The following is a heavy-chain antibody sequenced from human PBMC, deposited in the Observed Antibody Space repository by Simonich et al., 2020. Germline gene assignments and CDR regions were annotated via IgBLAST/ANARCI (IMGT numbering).Heavy chain of an antibody. CDR3: ARGLIGGSYYY. J-gene: IGHJ4*02. CDR2: INHSGSN. Sequence: QVQLQQWGAGLLKPSETLSLTCAVYGGSFSGYYWSWIRQPPGKGREWIGEINHSGSNNYHPSLKSRITISIDTSKNQFSLKLSSVTAADTAVYYCARGLIGGSYYYWGQGTLVTVSS. V-gene: IGHV4-34*01. D-gene: IGHD1-26*01. CDR1: GGSFSGYY.